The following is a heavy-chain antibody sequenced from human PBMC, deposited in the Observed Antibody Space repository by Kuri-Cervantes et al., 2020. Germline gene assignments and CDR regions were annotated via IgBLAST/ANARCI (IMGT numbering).Heavy chain of an antibody. Sequence: GESLKISCAASGFIFSSYGMHWVRQAPGKGLEWVAVISYDGSNKYYADSVKGRFTISRDNSKNTLYLQMNSLRAEDTAVYYCAKDSLLWFGETYYYYYGMDVWGQGTTVTVSS. D-gene: IGHD3-10*01. CDR2: ISYDGSNK. V-gene: IGHV3-30*18. CDR1: GFIFSSYG. J-gene: IGHJ6*02. CDR3: AKDSLLWFGETYYYYYGMDV.